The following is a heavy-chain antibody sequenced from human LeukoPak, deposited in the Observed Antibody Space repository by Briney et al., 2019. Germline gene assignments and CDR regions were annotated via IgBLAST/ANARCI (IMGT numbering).Heavy chain of an antibody. V-gene: IGHV4-34*01. D-gene: IGHD3-3*01. Sequence: PSETLSLTCAVYGGSFSGYYWSWIRQPPGKGLEWIGEINHSGSTNYNPSLKSRVTISVDTSKNQFSLKLSSVTAADTAVYYCARGAGNYDFWSGYYTGIIHYYYMDVWGKGTTVTVSS. CDR3: ARGAGNYDFWSGYYTGIIHYYYMDV. CDR2: INHSGST. CDR1: GGSFSGYY. J-gene: IGHJ6*03.